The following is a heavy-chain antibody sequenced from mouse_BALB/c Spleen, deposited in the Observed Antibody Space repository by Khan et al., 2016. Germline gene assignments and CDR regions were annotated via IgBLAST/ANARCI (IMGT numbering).Heavy chain of an antibody. V-gene: IGHV1S41*01. CDR1: GYTFTSYW. CDR2: IAPGSGST. J-gene: IGHJ4*01. Sequence: DLVKPGASVKLSCKAAGYTFTSYWLNWIKQRPGQGLEWIGRIAPGSGSTSYNEIFKGKATLTVDTSSCTAYIQLSSLSSEDSAVXFCAREGTVPLMDYWGQGTSVTVSS. D-gene: IGHD1-1*01. CDR3: AREGTVPLMDY.